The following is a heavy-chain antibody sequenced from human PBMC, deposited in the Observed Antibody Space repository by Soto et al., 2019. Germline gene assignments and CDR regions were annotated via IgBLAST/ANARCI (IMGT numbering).Heavy chain of an antibody. J-gene: IGHJ4*02. Sequence: QVQLVQSGAEVKKPGASVKVSCKASGYTFTSYGISWVRQAPGQGLEWMGWISAYNGNTNYAQKLQGRVTMTTDTSTSTAHRKLRSQGSDVTYGDYGEIDPEGYSWSELNFDYWGQGTLVTVSS. D-gene: IGHD1-26*01. V-gene: IGHV1-18*01. CDR2: ISAYNGNT. CDR3: EIDPEGYSWSELNFDY. CDR1: GYTFTSYG.